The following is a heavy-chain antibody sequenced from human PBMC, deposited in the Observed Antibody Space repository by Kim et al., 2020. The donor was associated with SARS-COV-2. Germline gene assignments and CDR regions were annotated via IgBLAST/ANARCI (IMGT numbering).Heavy chain of an antibody. CDR3: ARQGYSGSYYSNIRIDY. Sequence: KSRVTISVDTSKNQFSLKLSSVTAADTAVYYCARQGYSGSYYSNIRIDYWGQGTLVTVSS. D-gene: IGHD1-26*01. J-gene: IGHJ4*02. V-gene: IGHV4-39*01.